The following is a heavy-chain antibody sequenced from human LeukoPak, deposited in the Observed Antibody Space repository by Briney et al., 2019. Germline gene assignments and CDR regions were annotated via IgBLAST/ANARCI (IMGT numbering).Heavy chain of an antibody. CDR3: ARGLYYYDSSGYSVYFDY. D-gene: IGHD3-22*01. Sequence: GASVKVSCKASGYTFTSYGISGVRQAPGQGLEWMGWISAYNGNTNYAQKLQGRVTMTTDTSTSTAYMELRSLRSDDTAVYYCARGLYYYDSSGYSVYFDYWGQGTLVTVSS. J-gene: IGHJ4*02. V-gene: IGHV1-18*01. CDR2: ISAYNGNT. CDR1: GYTFTSYG.